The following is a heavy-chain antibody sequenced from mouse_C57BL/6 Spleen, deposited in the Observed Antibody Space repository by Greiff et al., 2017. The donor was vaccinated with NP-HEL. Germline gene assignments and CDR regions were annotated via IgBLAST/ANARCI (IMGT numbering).Heavy chain of an antibody. Sequence: QVQLQQSGAELVKPGASVKISCKASGYAFSSYWMNWVKQRPGKGLEWIGQIYPGDGDTNYNGKFKGKATLTADKSSSTAYMQLSSLTSEDSAVYFCARREYGNGGGDFDVWGTGTTVTVSS. CDR1: GYAFSSYW. CDR2: IYPGDGDT. V-gene: IGHV1-80*01. D-gene: IGHD2-1*01. J-gene: IGHJ1*03. CDR3: ARREYGNGGGDFDV.